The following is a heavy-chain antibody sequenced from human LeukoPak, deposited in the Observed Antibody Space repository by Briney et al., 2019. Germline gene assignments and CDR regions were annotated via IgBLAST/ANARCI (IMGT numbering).Heavy chain of an antibody. CDR1: GYSFTSYW. V-gene: IGHV5-51*01. CDR3: ARQQVGATIPLDY. CDR2: IYPGDSDT. Sequence: GESLQISCKGSGYSFTSYWIGWVRQLPGKGLEWMGIIYPGDSDTRYSPSFQGQVTISADKSISTAYLQWSSLKASDTAMYFCARQQVGATIPLDYWGQGTLVSVSS. D-gene: IGHD1-26*01. J-gene: IGHJ4*02.